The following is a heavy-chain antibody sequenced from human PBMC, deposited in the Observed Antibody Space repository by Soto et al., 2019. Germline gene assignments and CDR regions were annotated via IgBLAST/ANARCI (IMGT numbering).Heavy chain of an antibody. CDR2: IGGSDGRT. Sequence: EVQLLESGGGLVQPGGSLRLYCAASGFTFTNYAMRWVRQAPGKGLEWISTIGGSDGRTYYADSVKGRFTISKDNSKNTLYLQMNNLRAEDTAIYYCARRGSDYSYFDYWGQGTLVTVSS. D-gene: IGHD3-16*01. CDR1: GFTFTNYA. CDR3: ARRGSDYSYFDY. J-gene: IGHJ4*02. V-gene: IGHV3-23*01.